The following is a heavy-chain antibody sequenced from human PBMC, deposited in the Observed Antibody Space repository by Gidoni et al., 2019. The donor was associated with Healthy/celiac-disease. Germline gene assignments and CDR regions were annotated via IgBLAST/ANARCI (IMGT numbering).Heavy chain of an antibody. Sequence: QVQLVQSGAEVKKPGASVKVYCKASGYTFTSYAMHWVRQAPGQRLEWMGWINAGNGNTKYSQKFQGRVTITRDTSAITAYMELSSLRSEDTAVYYCAGARGIAEAPHDWGQGTLVTVSS. CDR2: INAGNGNT. CDR1: GYTFTSYA. V-gene: IGHV1-3*01. J-gene: IGHJ4*02. CDR3: AGARGIAEAPHD. D-gene: IGHD6-19*01.